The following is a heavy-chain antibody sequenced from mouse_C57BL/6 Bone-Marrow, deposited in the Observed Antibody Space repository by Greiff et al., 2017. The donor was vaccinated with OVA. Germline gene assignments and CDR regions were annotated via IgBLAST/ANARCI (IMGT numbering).Heavy chain of an antibody. V-gene: IGHV1-81*01. Sequence: VKVVESGAELARPGASVKLSCKASGYTFTSYGISWVKQRTGQGLEWIGEIYPRSGNTYYNEKFKGKATLTADKSSSTAYMELRSLTSEDSAVYFCARYRYYWYFDVWGTGTTVTVSS. D-gene: IGHD1-1*01. CDR1: GYTFTSYG. CDR3: ARYRYYWYFDV. CDR2: IYPRSGNT. J-gene: IGHJ1*03.